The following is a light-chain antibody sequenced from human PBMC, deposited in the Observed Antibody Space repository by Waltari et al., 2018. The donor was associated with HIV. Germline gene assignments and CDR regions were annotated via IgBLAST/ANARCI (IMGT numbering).Light chain of an antibody. CDR3: QQLHTFPLT. CDR1: QDISDF. J-gene: IGKJ4*01. Sequence: DIQLTQSPSFLSASVGDRVTVACRASQDISDFLSWYQQKPGIAPRPLIYDASTLYTGVPSRFRGSGSGTEFTLTISSLQPEDFASYYCQQLHTFPLTFGGGTKV. V-gene: IGKV1-9*01. CDR2: DAS.